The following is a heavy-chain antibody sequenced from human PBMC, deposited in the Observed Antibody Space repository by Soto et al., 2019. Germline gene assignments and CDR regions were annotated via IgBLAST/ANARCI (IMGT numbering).Heavy chain of an antibody. CDR1: GGTFSSYA. V-gene: IGHV1-69*12. J-gene: IGHJ6*02. CDR3: ASSRYCISTSCHPSSFGYHYYGMDV. D-gene: IGHD2-2*01. Sequence: QVQLVQYGAEVKKPGSSVKVSCKASGGTFSSYAISWVRQAPGQGLEWMGGIIPIFGTANYAQKFQGRVTITADESTSTAYMELSSLRSEDTAVYYGASSRYCISTSCHPSSFGYHYYGMDVWGQVTTVTVSS. CDR2: IIPIFGTA.